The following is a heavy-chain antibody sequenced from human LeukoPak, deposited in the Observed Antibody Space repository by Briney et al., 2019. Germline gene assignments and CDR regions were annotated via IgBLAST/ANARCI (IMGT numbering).Heavy chain of an antibody. V-gene: IGHV3-21*01. D-gene: IGHD3-22*01. J-gene: IGHJ4*02. CDR2: ISSSSSYI. CDR1: GFTFSSYS. Sequence: PGGSLRLSCAASGFTFSSYSMNWVRQAPGKGLEWVSSISSSSSYIYYADSVKGRFTISRDNAKNSLYLQMNSLRAEDTAVYYCAREDSSGYYYRLWGQGTLVTVSS. CDR3: AREDSSGYYYRL.